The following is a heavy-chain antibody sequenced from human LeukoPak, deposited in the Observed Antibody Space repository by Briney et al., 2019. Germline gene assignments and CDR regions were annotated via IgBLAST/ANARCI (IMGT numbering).Heavy chain of an antibody. CDR2: IYYSGST. V-gene: IGHV4-39*07. CDR3: ARDRLLGVDY. D-gene: IGHD1-26*01. Sequence: PSETLSLTCTVSGGSISTYYWSWIRQPPEKGLEWIGSIYYSGSTYYNPSLKSRVTISVDTSKNQFSLKLSSVTAADTAVYYCARDRLLGVDYWGQGTLVTVSS. J-gene: IGHJ4*02. CDR1: GGSISTYY.